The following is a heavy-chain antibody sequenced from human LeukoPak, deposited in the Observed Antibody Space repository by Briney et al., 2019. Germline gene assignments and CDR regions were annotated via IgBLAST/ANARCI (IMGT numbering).Heavy chain of an antibody. J-gene: IGHJ5*02. CDR2: IHPIGGST. D-gene: IGHD5-18*01. CDR3: ARDDFDTAMVYNYFDP. CDR1: GYTFSGHY. Sequence: WASVKISCKASGYTFSGHYIHWVRPAPGQGLEWMGVIHPIGGSTNYAQRFEGRVTMTRDTSTSTVYMELRSLTSEDTAVYYCARDDFDTAMVYNYFDPWGQGTLVTVSS. V-gene: IGHV1-46*01.